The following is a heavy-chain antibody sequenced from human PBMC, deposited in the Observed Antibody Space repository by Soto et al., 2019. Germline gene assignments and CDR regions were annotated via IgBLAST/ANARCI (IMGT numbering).Heavy chain of an antibody. D-gene: IGHD3-10*01. Sequence: PWETLSLTCIVSGDSVTFGHYYWSWIRQPPGKGLEWIGHIFFTGATNYSPSLKSRVTMSVDSSKSQFSLNLTSVTAADSAIYFCARDRSDSAGSSIGRSVDVWGQGNPVXV. CDR1: GDSVTFGHYY. CDR2: IFFTGAT. V-gene: IGHV4-61*01. CDR3: ARDRSDSAGSSIGRSVDV. J-gene: IGHJ6*01.